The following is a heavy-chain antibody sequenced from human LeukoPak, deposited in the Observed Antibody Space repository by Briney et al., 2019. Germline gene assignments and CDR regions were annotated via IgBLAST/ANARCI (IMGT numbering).Heavy chain of an antibody. CDR2: ISYEGSNK. CDR1: GFTLSNYA. V-gene: IGHV3-30-3*01. CDR3: ARGKAWYSSSWYWGSFDY. D-gene: IGHD6-13*01. J-gene: IGHJ4*02. Sequence: PGRSLRLSCAASGFTLSNYAMHWVRQAPGKGLEWVAVISYEGSNKYYADSVKGRFTISRDNSKNTLYLQMNSLRAEDTAVYYCARGKAWYSSSWYWGSFDYWGQGTLVTVSS.